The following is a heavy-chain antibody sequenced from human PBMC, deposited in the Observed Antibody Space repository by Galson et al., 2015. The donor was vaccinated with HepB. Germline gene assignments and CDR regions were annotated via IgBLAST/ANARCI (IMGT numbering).Heavy chain of an antibody. CDR3: ARVSSIAARGIDY. CDR2: IYYSGST. V-gene: IGHV4-31*03. Sequence: TLSLTCTVSGGSINSGGYYWNWIRQHPGKGLEWMGYIYYSGSTYYNPSLKSRVTISVGTSKNQFSLKLSSVTAADTAVYYCARVSSIAARGIDYWGQGTLVTVSS. CDR1: GGSINSGGYY. J-gene: IGHJ4*02. D-gene: IGHD6-6*01.